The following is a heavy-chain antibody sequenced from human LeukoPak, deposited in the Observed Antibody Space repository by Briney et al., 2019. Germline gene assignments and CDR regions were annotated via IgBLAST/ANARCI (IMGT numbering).Heavy chain of an antibody. CDR2: FDPEDGET. J-gene: IGHJ4*02. CDR1: GYTLTELS. Sequence: LRASVKVSCKVSGYTLTELSMHWVRQAPGKGLEWMGSFDPEDGETIYAQKFQGRVTMTEDTSTDTAYMELSSLRSEDTAVYYCATARLLWFGELGCWGQGTLVTVSS. D-gene: IGHD3-10*01. V-gene: IGHV1-24*01. CDR3: ATARLLWFGELGC.